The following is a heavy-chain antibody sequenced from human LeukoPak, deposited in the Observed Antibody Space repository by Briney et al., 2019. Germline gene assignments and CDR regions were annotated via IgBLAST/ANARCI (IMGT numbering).Heavy chain of an antibody. CDR1: GFTFSNSA. V-gene: IGHV3-23*01. J-gene: IGHJ4*02. CDR3: AKDNLVTTKSYFDY. D-gene: IGHD4-17*01. Sequence: PGGSLRLSCAASGFTFSNSAMSWVRQAPGKGLEWVSAISGSGGSTYYADSVKGRFTISRDNSKNTLYLQMNSLRAEDTAVYYCAKDNLVTTKSYFDYWGQGTLVTVSS. CDR2: ISGSGGST.